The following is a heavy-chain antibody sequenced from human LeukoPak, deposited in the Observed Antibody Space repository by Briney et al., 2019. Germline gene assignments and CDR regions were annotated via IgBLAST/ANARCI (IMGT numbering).Heavy chain of an antibody. CDR2: MYYSGST. D-gene: IGHD5-12*01. CDR3: ARHSRGYDSEFGY. CDR1: GDSIITYY. J-gene: IGHJ4*02. V-gene: IGHV4-59*08. Sequence: ASETLSLTCTVSGDSIITYYWSWIRQPPGKGLEWIGYMYYSGSTNYNPSLKSRVTISVDKSRNQFSLTLSSVTAADTAVYYCARHSRGYDSEFGYWGQGTLVTVFS.